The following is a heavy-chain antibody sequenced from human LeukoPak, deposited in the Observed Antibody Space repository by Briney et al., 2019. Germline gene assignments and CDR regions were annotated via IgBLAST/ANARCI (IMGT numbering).Heavy chain of an antibody. CDR2: IRAYNGNT. J-gene: IGHJ6*03. V-gene: IGHV1-18*01. CDR3: AREQTGYCSSTSCYGAKYYYMDV. D-gene: IGHD2-2*01. CDR1: GYTFTCYG. Sequence: GASVKDSCKASGYTFTCYGISWVRQAPGQGLEWMGWIRAYNGNTNYAQKLQGRVTMTTDTSTSTAYMELRSLRSDDTAVYYCAREQTGYCSSTSCYGAKYYYMDVWGKGTTVTVSS.